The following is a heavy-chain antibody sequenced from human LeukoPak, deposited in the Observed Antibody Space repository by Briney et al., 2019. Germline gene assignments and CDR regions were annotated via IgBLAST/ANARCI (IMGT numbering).Heavy chain of an antibody. CDR1: GGSISSSSYY. Sequence: PSETLSLTCTVSGGSISSSSYYWGWIRQPPGKGLEWIGSIYYSGSTYYNPSLKSRVTISVDTSKNQFSLKLSSVTAADTAVYYCARLHRDTARGVVDYWGQGTLVTVSS. D-gene: IGHD5-18*01. J-gene: IGHJ4*02. CDR2: IYYSGST. CDR3: ARLHRDTARGVVDY. V-gene: IGHV4-39*01.